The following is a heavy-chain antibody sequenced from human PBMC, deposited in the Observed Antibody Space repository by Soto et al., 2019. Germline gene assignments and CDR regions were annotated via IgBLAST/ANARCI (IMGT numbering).Heavy chain of an antibody. CDR3: ARPRLGQQLVFDY. D-gene: IGHD6-13*01. V-gene: IGHV4-59*08. Sequence: PSETLSLTCTVSGGSISSYYWSWIRQPPGKGLEWIGYIYYSGSTNYNPSLKSRVTISVDTSKNQFSLKLSSVTAADTAVYYCARPRLGQQLVFDYWGQGTLVTVSS. CDR1: GGSISSYY. J-gene: IGHJ4*02. CDR2: IYYSGST.